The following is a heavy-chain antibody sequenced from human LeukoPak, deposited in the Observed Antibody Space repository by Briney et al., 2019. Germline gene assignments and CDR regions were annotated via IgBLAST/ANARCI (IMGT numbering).Heavy chain of an antibody. Sequence: PGGSLRLSCAASGFTFSSYAMSWVRQAPGKGLEWVPAISGSGGSTYYADSVKGRFTISRDNSKNTLYLQMNSLRAEDTAVYYCAKDPSNYGSGRIGLTDYWGQGTLVTVSS. J-gene: IGHJ4*02. D-gene: IGHD3-10*01. CDR1: GFTFSSYA. CDR3: AKDPSNYGSGRIGLTDY. CDR2: ISGSGGST. V-gene: IGHV3-23*01.